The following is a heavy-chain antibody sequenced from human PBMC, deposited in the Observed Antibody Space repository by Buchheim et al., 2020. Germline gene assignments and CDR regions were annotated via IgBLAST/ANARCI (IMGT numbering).Heavy chain of an antibody. D-gene: IGHD2-15*01. J-gene: IGHJ4*02. CDR3: ASLGYCSGGSCYSFRNLSDY. V-gene: IGHV3-30-3*01. Sequence: QVQLVESGGGVVQPGRSLRLSCAASGFTFSSYAMHWVRQAPGKGLEWVAVISYDGSNKYYADSVKGRFTISRDNSKNTLYLQMNSLRAEDTAVYYCASLGYCSGGSCYSFRNLSDYWGQGTL. CDR1: GFTFSSYA. CDR2: ISYDGSNK.